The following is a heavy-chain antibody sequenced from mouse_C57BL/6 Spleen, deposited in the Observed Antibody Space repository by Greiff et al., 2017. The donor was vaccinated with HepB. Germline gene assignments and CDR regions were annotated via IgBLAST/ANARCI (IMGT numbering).Heavy chain of an antibody. CDR2: ISDGGSYT. CDR3: AKEEDV. V-gene: IGHV5-4*01. J-gene: IGHJ1*03. CDR1: GFTFSSYA. Sequence: EVNVVESGGGLVKPGGSLKLSCAASGFTFSSYAMSWVRQTPEKRLEWVATISDGGSYTYYPDNVKGRFTISRDNAKNNLYLQMSHLKSEDTAMYYCAKEEDVWGTGTTVTVSS.